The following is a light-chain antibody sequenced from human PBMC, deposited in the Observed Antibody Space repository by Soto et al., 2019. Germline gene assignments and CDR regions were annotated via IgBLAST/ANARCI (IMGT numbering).Light chain of an antibody. CDR3: QQYGSSPLT. CDR1: QSVSSSY. V-gene: IGKV3-20*01. Sequence: EIVLTQSPGTLSLSPGERATLSGRASQSVSSSYLAWYQQKPGQAPRLLIYGAASRATGIPDRFSGIGSGTDFTLTSSRLEPEAFAVYYCQQYGSSPLTFDGGTKVEIK. J-gene: IGKJ4*01. CDR2: GAA.